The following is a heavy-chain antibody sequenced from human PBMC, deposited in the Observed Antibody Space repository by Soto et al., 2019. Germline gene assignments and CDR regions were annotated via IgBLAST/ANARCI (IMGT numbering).Heavy chain of an antibody. J-gene: IGHJ6*02. CDR1: GFTFSSYA. CDR3: AKAFEWPASRRLFLQLLAPRDVGYYYYGMDV. V-gene: IGHV3-23*01. Sequence: GGSLRLSCAASGFTFSSYAMSWVRQAPGKGLEWVSAISGSGGSTYYADSVKGRFTISRDNSKNTLYLQMNSLRAEDTAVYYCAKAFEWPASRRLFLQLLAPRDVGYYYYGMDVWGQGATVTVSS. D-gene: IGHD6-13*01. CDR2: ISGSGGST.